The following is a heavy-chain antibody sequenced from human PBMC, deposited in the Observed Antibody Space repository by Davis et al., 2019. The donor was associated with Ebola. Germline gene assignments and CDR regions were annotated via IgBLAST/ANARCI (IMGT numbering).Heavy chain of an antibody. CDR3: TKVLGTWYFGY. CDR2: IRSDAAGST. Sequence: PGGSLRLSCAASRFTFSSYAMSWVRQAPGKGLEWVSSIRSDAAGSTTYAEFVKGRFTISRDSSKSTLYLQMNSLRAEDTAVYYCTKVLGTWYFGYWGQGTLVTVSS. CDR1: RFTFSSYA. D-gene: IGHD3-16*01. J-gene: IGHJ4*02. V-gene: IGHV3-23*01.